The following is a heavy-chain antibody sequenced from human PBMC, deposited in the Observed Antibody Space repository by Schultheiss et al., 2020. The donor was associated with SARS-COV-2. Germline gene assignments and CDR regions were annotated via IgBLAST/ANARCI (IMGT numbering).Heavy chain of an antibody. CDR1: GFTFSGSA. D-gene: IGHD3-22*01. Sequence: GGSLRLSCAASGFTFSGSAMHWVRQASGKGLEWVGRIRSKANSYATAYAASVKGRFTISRDDSKNTLFLQMNSLRAEDTAVYYCARDRSSGFDYWGQGTLVTVSS. CDR2: IRSKANSYAT. V-gene: IGHV3-73*01. CDR3: ARDRSSGFDY. J-gene: IGHJ4*02.